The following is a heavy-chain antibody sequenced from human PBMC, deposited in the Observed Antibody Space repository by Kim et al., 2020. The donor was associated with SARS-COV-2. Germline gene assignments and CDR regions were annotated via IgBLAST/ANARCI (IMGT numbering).Heavy chain of an antibody. J-gene: IGHJ4*02. CDR3: ARDWDIPSYFDY. Sequence: TNYAQKLQGRVTMTTDTSTSTAYMELRSLRYDDTAVYYCARDWDIPSYFDYWGQGTLVTVSS. V-gene: IGHV1-18*01. CDR2: T. D-gene: IGHD2-15*01.